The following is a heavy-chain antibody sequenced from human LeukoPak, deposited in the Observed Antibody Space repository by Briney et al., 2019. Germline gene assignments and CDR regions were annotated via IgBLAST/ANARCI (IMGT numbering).Heavy chain of an antibody. J-gene: IGHJ6*03. CDR3: TRGYGGQTPGYYYMAV. CDR2: IRSEAYGGTT. Sequence: GGSLRLSCAASGFTFGDYAMSWVRQAPGKGPEWVGFIRSEAYGGTTEYAAPVKGRFTISRDDSKSIAYLQMNGLKTGDTAVYYCTRGYGGQTPGYYYMAVWGKGTTVTVSS. V-gene: IGHV3-49*04. CDR1: GFTFGDYA. D-gene: IGHD4-23*01.